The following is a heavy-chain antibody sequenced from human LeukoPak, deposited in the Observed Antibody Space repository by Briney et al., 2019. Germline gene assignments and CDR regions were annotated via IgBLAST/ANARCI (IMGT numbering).Heavy chain of an antibody. Sequence: ASVKVSCKASGYTFTSYGISWVRQAPGPGLEWMGWISAYNGNTNYAQKLQGRVTMTTDTSTSTAYMELRSLRSDDTAVYYCARHGSGSYAHGMDVWGQGTTVTVSS. V-gene: IGHV1-18*01. CDR1: GYTFTSYG. CDR2: ISAYNGNT. CDR3: ARHGSGSYAHGMDV. J-gene: IGHJ6*02. D-gene: IGHD3-10*01.